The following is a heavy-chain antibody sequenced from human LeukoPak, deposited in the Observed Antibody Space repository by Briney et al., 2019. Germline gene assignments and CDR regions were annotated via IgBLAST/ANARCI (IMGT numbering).Heavy chain of an antibody. J-gene: IGHJ1*01. D-gene: IGHD3-22*01. CDR2: ISSSSSYI. CDR1: GFTFSSYS. Sequence: PGGSLRLSCAASGFTFSSYSMNWVRQAPGKGLEWVSSISSSSSYIYYADSVKGRFTISRDNAKNSLYLQMNSLRAEDTAVYYCARHFNYYDSSGPQHWGQGTLVTVSS. CDR3: ARHFNYYDSSGPQH. V-gene: IGHV3-21*01.